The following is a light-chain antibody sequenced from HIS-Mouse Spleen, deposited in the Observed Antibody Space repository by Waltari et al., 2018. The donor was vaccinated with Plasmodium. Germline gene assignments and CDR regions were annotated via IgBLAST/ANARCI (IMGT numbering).Light chain of an antibody. CDR2: AAS. CDR1: QSISSY. CDR3: QQSYSTWT. Sequence: DIQMTQSPSSLSASVGHRVTITCRASQSISSYLNWYQQKPGKAPKLLIYAASSLQSGVSSRFSSSGSGTDFTLTISSLQPEDFATYYCQQSYSTWTFGQGTKVEIK. V-gene: IGKV1-39*01. J-gene: IGKJ1*01.